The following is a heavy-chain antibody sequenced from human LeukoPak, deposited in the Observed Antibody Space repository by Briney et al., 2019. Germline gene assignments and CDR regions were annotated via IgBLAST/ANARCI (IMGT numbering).Heavy chain of an antibody. CDR2: INPSGGSI. CDR1: GYTFTSNY. Sequence: ASVKVSCKASGYTFTSNYMHWVRQAPGQGLEWMGIINPSGGSISYAQKFQGRVTMTRDTSTSTVYMELSSLRSEDTAVYYCARLADCSSSSCRSFDYWGQGTLVTVSS. J-gene: IGHJ4*02. V-gene: IGHV1-46*01. D-gene: IGHD2-2*01. CDR3: ARLADCSSSSCRSFDY.